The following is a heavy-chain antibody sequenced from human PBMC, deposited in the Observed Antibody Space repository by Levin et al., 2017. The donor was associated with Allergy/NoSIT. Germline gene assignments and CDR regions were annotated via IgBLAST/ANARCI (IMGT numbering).Heavy chain of an antibody. CDR3: KFRVG. J-gene: IGHJ4*02. CDR1: GFTFSSYW. Sequence: GASVKVSCAASGFTFSSYWMTWVRHAPGKGPEWVASIKQDGSEKYYLDSVKGRFTISRDNAKSSLYLQMNSLRAEDTAMYYCKFRVGWGLGTLVTVSS. D-gene: IGHD3-16*01. V-gene: IGHV3-7*01. CDR2: IKQDGSEK.